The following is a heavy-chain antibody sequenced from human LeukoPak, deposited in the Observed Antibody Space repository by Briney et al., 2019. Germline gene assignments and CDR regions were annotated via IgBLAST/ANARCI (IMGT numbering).Heavy chain of an antibody. J-gene: IGHJ5*02. CDR3: ARLVAVTGTVDWFDP. CDR1: GGSISGYH. D-gene: IGHD2-21*02. Sequence: SETLSLTCVVSGGSISGYHWSWIRQPPVKGLEWIGYIYYKGITNYNPSLKSRVTISLDTSKSQFSLKLSSVTAADTAVYYCARLVAVTGTVDWFDPWGQGTLVTVSS. V-gene: IGHV4-59*08. CDR2: IYYKGIT.